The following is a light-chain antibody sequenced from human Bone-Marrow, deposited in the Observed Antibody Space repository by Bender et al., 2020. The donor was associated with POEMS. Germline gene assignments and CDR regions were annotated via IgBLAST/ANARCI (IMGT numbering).Light chain of an antibody. J-gene: IGLJ3*02. CDR1: SSDVGSSNL. CDR2: EGS. CDR3: CSYTSGRTWV. Sequence: QSALTQPASVSGSPGQSITISCTGTSSDVGSSNLVSWYQQHPGKAPKLMIYEGSRRPSGVSNRFSASKSGNTASLTISGLQAEDEADYYCCSYTSGRTWVFGGGTRVTVL. V-gene: IGLV2-23*01.